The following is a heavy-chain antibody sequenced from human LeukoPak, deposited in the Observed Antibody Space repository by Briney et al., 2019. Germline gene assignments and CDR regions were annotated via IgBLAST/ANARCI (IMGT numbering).Heavy chain of an antibody. D-gene: IGHD2/OR15-2a*01. V-gene: IGHV4-30-4*08. CDR3: ARSSYYAPLDY. CDR1: GGSISSVYYY. J-gene: IGHJ4*02. Sequence: SETLSLTCTVSGGSISSVYYYWSWIRHPPGKGLEGIGYIYYSGSTYYNPSLKSRVTISVDTSKNQFSLKLSSVTAADTAVYYCARSSYYAPLDYWGQGTLVTVSS. CDR2: IYYSGST.